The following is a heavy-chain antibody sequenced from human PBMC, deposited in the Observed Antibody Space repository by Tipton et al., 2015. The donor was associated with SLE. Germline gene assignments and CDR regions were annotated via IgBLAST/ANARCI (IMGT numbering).Heavy chain of an antibody. D-gene: IGHD3-10*01. V-gene: IGHV4-31*03. CDR2: IYNTGNT. J-gene: IGHJ4*02. CDR1: GVSVGNGNFF. Sequence: LRLSCTVSGVSVGNGNFFWSWIRQYPGKGLEWIGYIYNTGNTHYKPSLKSRLTISVDTSKNQFSLELNSVTAADTAVFYCARQRFGNLAFDYWGQGILVTVSS. CDR3: ARQRFGNLAFDY.